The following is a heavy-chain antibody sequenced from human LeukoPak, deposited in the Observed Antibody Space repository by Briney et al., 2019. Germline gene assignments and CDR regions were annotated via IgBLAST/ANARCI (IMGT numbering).Heavy chain of an antibody. CDR2: IYHSGST. J-gene: IGHJ4*02. V-gene: IGHV4-30-2*01. CDR3: ARARSSWYPFFDY. Sequence: SQTLSLACTVSGGSISSGGYYWSWIRQPPGKGLEWIGYIYHSGSTYYNPSLKSRVTISVDRSKNQFSLKLSSVTAADTAVYYCARARSSWYPFFDYWGQGTLVTVSS. D-gene: IGHD6-13*01. CDR1: GGSISSGGYY.